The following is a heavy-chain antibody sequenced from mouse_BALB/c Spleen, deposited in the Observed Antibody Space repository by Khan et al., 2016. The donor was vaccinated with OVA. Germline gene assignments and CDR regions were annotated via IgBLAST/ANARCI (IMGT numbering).Heavy chain of an antibody. V-gene: IGHV1-7*01. CDR3: ARTGSYYYFDY. CDR1: GYTFTSYW. Sequence: VQLQQSGAELAKPGASVKMSCKASGYTFTSYWMHWVKQRPGQGLEWIGYINPSTGYTEYNQKFKDKATLTADKSSSTAYMQLSSLTSEDSAVYYCARTGSYYYFDYWGQGTTLTVSS. CDR2: INPSTGYT. J-gene: IGHJ2*01.